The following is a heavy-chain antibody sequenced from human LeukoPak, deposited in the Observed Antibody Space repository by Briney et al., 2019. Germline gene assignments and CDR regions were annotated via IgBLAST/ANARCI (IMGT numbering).Heavy chain of an antibody. CDR3: ARSRISRSMIVVVPRYYYGMDV. V-gene: IGHV1-18*01. J-gene: IGHJ6*02. CDR1: GYTFTSYG. CDR2: ISAYNGNT. D-gene: IGHD3-22*01. Sequence: ASVKVSCKASGYTFTSYGISWVRQAPGQGLEWMGWISAYNGNTNYAQKLQGRVTMTTDTSTSTAYMELRSLRSEDTAVYYCARSRISRSMIVVVPRYYYGMDVWGQGTTVTVSS.